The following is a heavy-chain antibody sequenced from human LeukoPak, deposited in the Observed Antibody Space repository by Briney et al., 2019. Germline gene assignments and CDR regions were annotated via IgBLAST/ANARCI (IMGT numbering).Heavy chain of an antibody. D-gene: IGHD3-22*01. CDR2: IIPIFGTA. CDR1: GGTFSSYA. CDR3: ATYYYDSSGYYDFDY. J-gene: IGHJ4*02. Sequence: SVKVSCKASGGTFSSYAISWVRQTPGQGLEWMGGIIPIFGTANYAQKFQGRVTITTDESTSTAYMELSSLRSEDTAVYYCATYYYDSSGYYDFDYWGQGTLVTVSS. V-gene: IGHV1-69*05.